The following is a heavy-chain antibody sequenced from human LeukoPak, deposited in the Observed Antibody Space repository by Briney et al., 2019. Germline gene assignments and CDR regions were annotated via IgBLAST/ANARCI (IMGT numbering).Heavy chain of an antibody. J-gene: IGHJ4*02. Sequence: ASVKVSCKASGYTFTSYGISWVRQAPGQGLEWMGWISAYNGNTNYAQKLQGRVTMTTDTSTSTACMELRSLRSDDTAVYYCARDHPHSLYYYGSGSSNPFDYWGQGTLVTVSS. D-gene: IGHD3-10*01. V-gene: IGHV1-18*01. CDR2: ISAYNGNT. CDR1: GYTFTSYG. CDR3: ARDHPHSLYYYGSGSSNPFDY.